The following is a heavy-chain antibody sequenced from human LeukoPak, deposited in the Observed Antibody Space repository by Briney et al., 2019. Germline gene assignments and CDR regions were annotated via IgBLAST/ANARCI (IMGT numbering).Heavy chain of an antibody. CDR2: IKQDGSEK. D-gene: IGHD3-10*01. Sequence: GGSLRLSCAASGFTFSSYGMHWVRQAPGKGLEWVANIKQDGSEKYYVDSVKGRFTISRDNAKNSLYLQMNSLRAEDTAVYYCARDWGVSYYGMDVWGQGTTVTVSS. CDR3: ARDWGVSYYGMDV. V-gene: IGHV3-7*01. CDR1: GFTFSSYG. J-gene: IGHJ6*02.